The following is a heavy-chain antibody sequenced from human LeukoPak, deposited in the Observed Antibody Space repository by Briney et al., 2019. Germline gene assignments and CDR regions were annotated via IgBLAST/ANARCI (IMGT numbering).Heavy chain of an antibody. CDR2: ISSSSSYT. CDR1: GFTFSDYY. V-gene: IGHV3-11*06. CDR3: ARESTISGENY. J-gene: IGHJ4*02. Sequence: GGSLRLSCAVSGFTFSDYYMSWIRQAPGKGLEWVSYISSSSSYTNYADSVKGRFTISRDNAKNSLYLQMNSLRAEDTAVYYCARESTISGENYWGQGTLVTVSS. D-gene: IGHD3-9*01.